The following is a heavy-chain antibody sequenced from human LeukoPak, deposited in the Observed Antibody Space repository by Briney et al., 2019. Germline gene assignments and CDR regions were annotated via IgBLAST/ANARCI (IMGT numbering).Heavy chain of an antibody. Sequence: SETLSLTCTVSGGSISSGDYYWGWIRQPPGKGLEWIGYIYYSGSTNYNPSLKSRVTISVDTSKNQFSLKLSSVTAADTAVYYCARPGVGSGRYGAFDIWGQGTMVTVSS. D-gene: IGHD5-18*01. CDR3: ARPGVGSGRYGAFDI. V-gene: IGHV4-61*08. CDR1: GGSISSGDYY. CDR2: IYYSGST. J-gene: IGHJ3*02.